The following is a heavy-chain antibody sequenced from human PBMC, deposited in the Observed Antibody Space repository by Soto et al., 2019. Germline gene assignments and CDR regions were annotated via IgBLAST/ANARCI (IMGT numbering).Heavy chain of an antibody. CDR2: ISYDGSNK. V-gene: IGHV3-30*18. Sequence: GGSLRLSCAASGFTFSSYGMHRVRQAPGKGLEWVAVISYDGSNKYYADSVKGRFTISRDNSKNTLYLQMNSLRAEDTAVYYCAKDNYRWELLLVFDYWGQGTLVTVSS. J-gene: IGHJ4*02. D-gene: IGHD1-26*01. CDR1: GFTFSSYG. CDR3: AKDNYRWELLLVFDY.